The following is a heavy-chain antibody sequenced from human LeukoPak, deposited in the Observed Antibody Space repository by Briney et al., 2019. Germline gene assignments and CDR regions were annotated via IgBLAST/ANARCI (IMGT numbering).Heavy chain of an antibody. CDR1: GGSISSSSYY. Sequence: SETLSLTCTVSGGSISSSSYYWGWIRQPPGKGLEWIGSIYYSGSTYYNPSLKSRVTISVDTSKNQFSLKLSSVTAADTAVYYCARAHTPRITMIVVVYAAMYFDYWGQGTLVTVSS. J-gene: IGHJ4*02. D-gene: IGHD3-22*01. V-gene: IGHV4-39*07. CDR3: ARAHTPRITMIVVVYAAMYFDY. CDR2: IYYSGST.